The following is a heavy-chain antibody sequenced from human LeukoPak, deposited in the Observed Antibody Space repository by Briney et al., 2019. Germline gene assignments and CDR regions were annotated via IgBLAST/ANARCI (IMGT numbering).Heavy chain of an antibody. CDR2: ICGSGGST. CDR3: AIGSYCSGGSCYPLFDY. D-gene: IGHD2-15*01. J-gene: IGHJ4*02. Sequence: GGSLRLSCAASGFTFSSYAMSWVRQAPGKGLEWVSAICGSGGSTYYADSVKGRFTISRDNSKNTLYLQMNSLRAEDTAVYYCAIGSYCSGGSCYPLFDYWGRGTLVTVSS. V-gene: IGHV3-23*01. CDR1: GFTFSSYA.